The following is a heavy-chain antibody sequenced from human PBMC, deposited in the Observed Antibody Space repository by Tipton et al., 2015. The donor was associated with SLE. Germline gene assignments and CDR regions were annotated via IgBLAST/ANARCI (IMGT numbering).Heavy chain of an antibody. CDR1: GGSISSGSYY. CDR2: IYYSGST. CDR3: AREPRSGYHDY. D-gene: IGHD3-3*01. J-gene: IGHJ4*02. Sequence: LRLSCTVSGGSISSGSYYWSWIRQPAGKGLEWIGRIYYSGSTIHNPSLKSRVTMSVDTSKNQFSLKLSSVTAADTAVYYCAREPRSGYHDYWGQGTLVIVSS. V-gene: IGHV4-61*02.